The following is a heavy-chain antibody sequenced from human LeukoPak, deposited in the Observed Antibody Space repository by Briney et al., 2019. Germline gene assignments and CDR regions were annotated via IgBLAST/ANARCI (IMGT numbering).Heavy chain of an antibody. Sequence: GGSLRLSCAASRFTFSSYWMNWVRQAPGKGLEWVANIKKDGSEKYYVDSVKGRFTISRDNAKNSLYLQMNSLRAEDTAVYYCARDEVRYYGSGGYRYLDYWGQGTLVTVSS. J-gene: IGHJ4*02. CDR2: IKKDGSEK. D-gene: IGHD3-10*01. CDR1: RFTFSSYW. V-gene: IGHV3-7*01. CDR3: ARDEVRYYGSGGYRYLDY.